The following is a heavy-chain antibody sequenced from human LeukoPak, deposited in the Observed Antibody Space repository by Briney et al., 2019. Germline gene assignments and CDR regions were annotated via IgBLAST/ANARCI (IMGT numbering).Heavy chain of an antibody. J-gene: IGHJ4*02. CDR2: IIPIFGTA. Sequence: SVKVSCKASGGTFSSYAISWVRQAPGQGLEWMGGIIPIFGTANYAQKFQGRVTITTDESTSTAYMELSSLRSEDTAVCYCATTYYGSGSYYRDWGQGTLVTVSS. CDR1: GGTFSSYA. D-gene: IGHD3-10*01. CDR3: ATTYYGSGSYYRD. V-gene: IGHV1-69*05.